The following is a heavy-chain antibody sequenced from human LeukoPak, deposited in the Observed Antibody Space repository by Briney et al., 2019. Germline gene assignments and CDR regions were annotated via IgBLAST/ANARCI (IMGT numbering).Heavy chain of an antibody. CDR2: INHSGST. Sequence: SETLSLTCTVYGGSFSGYYWSWIRQPPGKGLEWIGEINHSGSTNYNPSLKSRVTISVDASRTQFSLKLSSVTAADTAVYCCARYIPAAGFDYWGQGTLVTVSS. V-gene: IGHV4-34*01. J-gene: IGHJ4*02. CDR3: ARYIPAAGFDY. CDR1: GGSFSGYY. D-gene: IGHD6-13*01.